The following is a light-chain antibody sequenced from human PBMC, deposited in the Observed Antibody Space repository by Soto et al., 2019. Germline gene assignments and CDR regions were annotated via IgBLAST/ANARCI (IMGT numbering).Light chain of an antibody. CDR3: HQYANSPLT. V-gene: IGKV3-20*01. CDR2: HAS. J-gene: IGKJ4*01. CDR1: QSVGNSY. Sequence: EIVLTQSPGTLSLSPGERATLSCRASQSVGNSYLAWYQQKPGQPPRLLIYHASRRATGVPDRFSGSGSGAAFTLTISRLEPEDFAVYYCHQYANSPLTFGGGTKVEIK.